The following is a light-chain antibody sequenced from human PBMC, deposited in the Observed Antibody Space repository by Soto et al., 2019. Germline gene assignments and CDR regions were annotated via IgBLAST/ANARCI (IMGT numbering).Light chain of an antibody. V-gene: IGLV4-60*03. CDR2: VEGSGSY. J-gene: IGLJ3*02. CDR3: ETWDSNTRA. CDR1: SGHSTNI. Sequence: QSVLTQSSSASASLGSSVKLTCTLSSGHSTNIIAWHQQQPGKAPRYLMKVEGSGSYNKGSGVPDRFSGSSSGADRYLTISNLQSDDEADYYCETWDSNTRAFGGGTKVTVL.